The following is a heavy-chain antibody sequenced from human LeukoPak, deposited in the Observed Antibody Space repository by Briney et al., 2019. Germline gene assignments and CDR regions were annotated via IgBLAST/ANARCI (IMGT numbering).Heavy chain of an antibody. J-gene: IGHJ3*02. V-gene: IGHV1-2*02. CDR2: INPNSGGT. D-gene: IGHD1-1*01. CDR3: ERLDAFDI. Sequence: GASVKVSCKASGYTFTRYYMHWVRQAPAQGREWMGWINPNSGGTNYAQQFQGRVTMTRDTSISTAYMELGRVRSDDTAVYYCERLDAFDIWGQGTMVTVSS. CDR1: GYTFTRYY.